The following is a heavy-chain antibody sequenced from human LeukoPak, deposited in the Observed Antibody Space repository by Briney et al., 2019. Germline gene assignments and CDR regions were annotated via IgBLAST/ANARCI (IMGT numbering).Heavy chain of an antibody. V-gene: IGHV3-23*01. J-gene: IGHJ6*02. CDR3: AKAVSITMVRGVYYYYGMDV. CDR2: ISGSGGST. D-gene: IGHD3-10*01. Sequence: GGSLRLSCAASGFTFSSYAMSWVRQAPGKGLEWVSAISGSGGSTYYADSVKGRFTISRDNSKNTLYLQMNSLRSEDTAVYYCAKAVSITMVRGVYYYYGMDVWGQGTTVTVSS. CDR1: GFTFSSYA.